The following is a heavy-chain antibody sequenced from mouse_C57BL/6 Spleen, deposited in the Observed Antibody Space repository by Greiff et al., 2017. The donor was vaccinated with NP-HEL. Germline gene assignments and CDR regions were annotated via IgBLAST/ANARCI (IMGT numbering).Heavy chain of an antibody. Sequence: QVHVKQSGPELVKPGASVKISCKASGYAFSSSWMNWVKQRPGKGLEWIGRIYPGDGDTNYNGKFKGKATLTADKSSSTAYMQLSSLTSEDSAVYFCASGYSNYRYFDVWGTGTTVTVSS. CDR2: IYPGDGDT. D-gene: IGHD2-5*01. CDR3: ASGYSNYRYFDV. V-gene: IGHV1-82*01. CDR1: GYAFSSSW. J-gene: IGHJ1*03.